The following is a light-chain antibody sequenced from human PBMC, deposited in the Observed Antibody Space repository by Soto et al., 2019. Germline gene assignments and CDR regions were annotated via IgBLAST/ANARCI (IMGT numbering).Light chain of an antibody. CDR1: SSDVGSYNL. CDR2: EGS. V-gene: IGLV2-23*01. J-gene: IGLJ2*01. Sequence: QSVLTQPASESGSPGQSITISCTGTSSDVGSYNLVSWYQQHPGKAPKLMIYEGSKRPSGVSNRFSGSKSGNTASLTISGLQAEDEADYYCCSYAGSSTPVVFGGGTKLTVL. CDR3: CSYAGSSTPVV.